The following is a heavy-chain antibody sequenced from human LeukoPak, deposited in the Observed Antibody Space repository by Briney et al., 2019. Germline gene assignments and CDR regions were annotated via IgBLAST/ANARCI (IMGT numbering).Heavy chain of an antibody. J-gene: IGHJ4*02. CDR3: ARGVLGSGYGPLDY. CDR1: GYTFISYD. CDR2: MNPNTGHT. D-gene: IGHD5-12*01. V-gene: IGHV1-8*01. Sequence: ASVKVSCKASGYTFISYDINWVRQATGQGLEWMGWMNPNTGHTAYAQNFQGRATMTRSTSISTAYMELSSLRSEDTAIYYCARGVLGSGYGPLDYWGQGTLVTVSS.